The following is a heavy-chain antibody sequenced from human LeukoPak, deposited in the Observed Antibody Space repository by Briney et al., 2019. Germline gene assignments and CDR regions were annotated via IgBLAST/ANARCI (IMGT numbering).Heavy chain of an antibody. Sequence: SETLSLTCTVSGGSVSSYYWRWIRQPPGKGLEWIGYIYYSGSTNYNPSLKSRVTISVDTSKNQFSLKLSSVTAADTAVYHCARDNWNYGSSMDVWGQGTTVTVSS. CDR3: ARDNWNYGSSMDV. J-gene: IGHJ6*02. V-gene: IGHV4-59*02. D-gene: IGHD1-7*01. CDR2: IYYSGST. CDR1: GGSVSSYY.